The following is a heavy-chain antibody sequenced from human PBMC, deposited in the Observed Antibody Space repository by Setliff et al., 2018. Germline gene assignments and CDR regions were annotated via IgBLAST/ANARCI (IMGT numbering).Heavy chain of an antibody. CDR2: IYYLGNN. V-gene: IGHV4-39*07. CDR3: ATLPWETTNNFDL. CDR1: GGSISGTINY. J-gene: IGHJ2*01. D-gene: IGHD4-17*01. Sequence: SETLCLTCTVSGGSISGTINYWVWIRQPPGQGLEWIGHIYYLGNNYYNPSLESRLTMSVDTAKNQFSLKLTSVTAADTAIYYWATLPWETTNNFDLWGRGTLVTSPQ.